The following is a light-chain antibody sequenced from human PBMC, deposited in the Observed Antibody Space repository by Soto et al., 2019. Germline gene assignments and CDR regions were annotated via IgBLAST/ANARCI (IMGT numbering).Light chain of an antibody. CDR1: QSVSSN. J-gene: IGKJ1*01. Sequence: EIVMTQSPATLSVSPGETATRSSMASQSVSSNLAWYQQKPGQAPRLLIYGASTRATGIPARFSGSGSGTEFTLTISSLQSEDFAVYYCQQYNNWPRTFGQGTKVDIK. CDR2: GAS. V-gene: IGKV3-15*01. CDR3: QQYNNWPRT.